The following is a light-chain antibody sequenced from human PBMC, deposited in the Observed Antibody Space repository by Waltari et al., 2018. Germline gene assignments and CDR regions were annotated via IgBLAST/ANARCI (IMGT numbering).Light chain of an antibody. V-gene: IGKV2-30*02. Sequence: DVVMTQSPLSLPVTLGQPASISCRSSQSLIHHTGNTYLNWFQQRPGQPPRRLIYKISNRDSGVPDRFSGSGSGTDFTLRISRVEAEDVGVYYCMQGTHPPQTFGGGTKVEIK. CDR2: KIS. J-gene: IGKJ4*01. CDR3: MQGTHPPQT. CDR1: QSLIHHTGNTY.